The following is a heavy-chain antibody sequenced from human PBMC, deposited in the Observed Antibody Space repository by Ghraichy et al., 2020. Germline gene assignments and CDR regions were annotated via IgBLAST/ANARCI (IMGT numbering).Heavy chain of an antibody. J-gene: IGHJ4*02. CDR2: IYSGGTT. CDR1: GFTVASNY. V-gene: IGHV3-53*01. CDR3: AGWYYYDSSGYYPY. Sequence: GGSLILSCAASGFTVASNYMSWVRQAPGKGLEWVSIIYSGGTTYYVDSVKGRFTVFRENSKNKLYLQMNSLRAEDTAVYYCAGWYYYDSSGYYPYWGQGTLVTVSS. D-gene: IGHD3-22*01.